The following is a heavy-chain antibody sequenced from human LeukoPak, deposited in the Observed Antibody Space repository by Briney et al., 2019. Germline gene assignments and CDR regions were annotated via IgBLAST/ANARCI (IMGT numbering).Heavy chain of an antibody. J-gene: IGHJ4*02. Sequence: SSETLSLTCTVSGGSISSSSYYWGWIRQPPGKGLEWIGSIYYSGSTYYNPSLKSQVTISVDTSKNQFSLKLSSVTAADTAVYYCARLYSSGWPFDYWGQGTLVTVSS. CDR3: ARLYSSGWPFDY. CDR2: IYYSGST. D-gene: IGHD6-19*01. CDR1: GGSISSSSYY. V-gene: IGHV4-39*01.